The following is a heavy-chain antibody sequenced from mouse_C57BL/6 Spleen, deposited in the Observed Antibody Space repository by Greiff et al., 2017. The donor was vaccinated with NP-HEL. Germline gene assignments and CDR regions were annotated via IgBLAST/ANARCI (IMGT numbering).Heavy chain of an antibody. CDR2: IDPSDSYT. Sequence: VKLQQPGAELVRPGTSVKLSCKASGYTFTSYWMHWVKQRPGQGLEWIGVIDPSDSYTNYNQKFKGKATLTVDTSSSTAYMQLSSLTSEDSAVDYWERRNDGSSLYYVDYGGKGTTLTVSS. CDR1: GYTFTSYW. V-gene: IGHV1-59*01. J-gene: IGHJ2*01. CDR3: ERRNDGSSLYYVDY. D-gene: IGHD1-1*01.